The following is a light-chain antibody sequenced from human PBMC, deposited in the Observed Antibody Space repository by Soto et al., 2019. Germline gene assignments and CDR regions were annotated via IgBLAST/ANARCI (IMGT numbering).Light chain of an antibody. CDR3: SSYTRSSTLVV. CDR1: SSDVGGYNN. V-gene: IGLV2-14*01. CDR2: DVS. Sequence: QSALTKPASVSGSPGQSITISCTGTSSDVGGYNNVSWYQQHPGKAPKLMIYDVSNRPSGVSNRLSGSKSGNTASLTISGLQAEDEDDYYCSSYTRSSTLVVFGGGTQLTVL. J-gene: IGLJ2*01.